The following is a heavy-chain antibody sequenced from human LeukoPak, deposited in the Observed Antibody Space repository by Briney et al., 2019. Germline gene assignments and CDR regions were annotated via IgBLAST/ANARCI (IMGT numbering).Heavy chain of an antibody. CDR2: IYYSGST. D-gene: IGHD3-9*01. CDR3: ARDFTGYYGMDV. Sequence: RPSENLSLTCAVYGWSFSGYYWSWIRQPPGKGLEWIGYIYYSGSTNYNPSLKSRVTISVDTSKNQFSLKLSSVTAADTAVYYCARDFTGYYGMDVWGQGTTVTVSS. V-gene: IGHV4-59*01. J-gene: IGHJ6*02. CDR1: GWSFSGYY.